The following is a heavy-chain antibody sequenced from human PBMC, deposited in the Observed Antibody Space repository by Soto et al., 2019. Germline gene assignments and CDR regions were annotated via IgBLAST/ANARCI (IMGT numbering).Heavy chain of an antibody. CDR2: ISGSGGST. J-gene: IGHJ4*02. Sequence: QTGGSLRLSCAASGFTFSSYAMSWVRQAPGKGLEWVSAISGSGGSTYYADSVKGRFTISRDNSKNTLYLQMNSLRAEDTAVYYCAKAGGSGSSSQPDYWGQGTLVTVSS. V-gene: IGHV3-23*01. CDR3: AKAGGSGSSSQPDY. CDR1: GFTFSSYA. D-gene: IGHD6-6*01.